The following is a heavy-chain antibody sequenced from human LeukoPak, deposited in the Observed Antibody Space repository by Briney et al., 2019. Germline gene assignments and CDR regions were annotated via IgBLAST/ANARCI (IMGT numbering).Heavy chain of an antibody. J-gene: IGHJ4*02. D-gene: IGHD1-7*01. CDR2: IYSDGST. CDR3: ASYNWNYYFDC. V-gene: IGHV3-53*01. CDR1: GFTVSRNY. Sequence: GGSLRLSCAASGFTVSRNYMSWVRQAPGKGLEWVSVIYSDGSTYYADSVKGRFTISRDNSKNTLYLQMNSLRAEDTAVYYCASYNWNYYFDCWGQGTLVTVSS.